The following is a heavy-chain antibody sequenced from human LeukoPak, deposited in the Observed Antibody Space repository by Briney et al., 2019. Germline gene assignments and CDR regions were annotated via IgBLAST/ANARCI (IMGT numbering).Heavy chain of an antibody. CDR1: GGSISSGGYY. D-gene: IGHD5-12*01. CDR3: ARGTGYSGYGYYFDY. Sequence: SESLSLTCTVSGGSISSGGYYWSWIRQPPGKGLEWIGYIYHSGSTYYNPSLKSRVTISVDRSKNQFSLKLSSVTAADTAVYYCARGTGYSGYGYYFDYWGQGTLVTVSS. CDR2: IYHSGST. V-gene: IGHV4-30-2*01. J-gene: IGHJ4*02.